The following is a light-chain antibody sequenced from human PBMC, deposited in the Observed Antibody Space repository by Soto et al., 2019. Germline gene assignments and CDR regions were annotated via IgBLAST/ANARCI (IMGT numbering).Light chain of an antibody. CDR3: QQRGNWPRT. J-gene: IGKJ1*01. CDR1: QDISSN. Sequence: EIVMTQSPTTLSVSPGERGTLSCRASQDISSNLAWFQQKPGQAPRLLIYDTSNRAPGIPARFSGSGSGTDFTLTISSLEPEDFAVYYCQQRGNWPRTFGQGTKVDIK. CDR2: DTS. V-gene: IGKV3-11*01.